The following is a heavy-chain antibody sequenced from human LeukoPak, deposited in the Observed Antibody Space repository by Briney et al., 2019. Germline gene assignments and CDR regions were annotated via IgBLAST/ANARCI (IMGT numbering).Heavy chain of an antibody. D-gene: IGHD1-1*01. Sequence: QSGRSLRLSCAASGFTFGSYAMHWVRQAPGKGLEWVAVISYDGSNKYYADSVKGRFTISRDNSKNTLYLQMNSLRAEDTAVYYCARVQRAWARHGTRYWGQGTQVTVSS. CDR3: ARVQRAWARHGTRY. V-gene: IGHV3-30-3*01. J-gene: IGHJ4*02. CDR2: ISYDGSNK. CDR1: GFTFGSYA.